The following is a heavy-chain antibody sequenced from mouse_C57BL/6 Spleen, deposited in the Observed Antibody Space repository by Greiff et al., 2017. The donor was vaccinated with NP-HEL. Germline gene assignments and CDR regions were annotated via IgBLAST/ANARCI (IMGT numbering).Heavy chain of an antibody. CDR1: GFNITDDY. CDR2: IDPENGDT. CDR3: ATGDGSSDWYFEV. Sequence: VQLQQSGAELVRPGASVKLSCTASGFNITDDYMHWVKQRPEQGLEWIGWIDPENGDTEYASKFQGKATITADTSSNTAYLQLSSLTSEDTAVYYCATGDGSSDWYFEVWGTGTTVTAAS. V-gene: IGHV14-4*01. D-gene: IGHD1-1*01. J-gene: IGHJ1*03.